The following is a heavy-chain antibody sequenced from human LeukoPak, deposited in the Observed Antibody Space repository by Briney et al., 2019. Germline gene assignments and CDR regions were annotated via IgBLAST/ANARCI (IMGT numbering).Heavy chain of an antibody. CDR2: IYYSGST. CDR3: ARFSVAAAGTGWFDP. J-gene: IGHJ5*02. Sequence: SETLSLTCTVSGVSISSYYWSWIRQPPGKGLELIGYIYYSGSTNYNPSLKSRVTISIDTSKNQLSLKLSSVTAADTAVYYCARFSVAAAGTGWFDPWGQGTLVTVSA. V-gene: IGHV4-59*01. CDR1: GVSISSYY. D-gene: IGHD6-13*01.